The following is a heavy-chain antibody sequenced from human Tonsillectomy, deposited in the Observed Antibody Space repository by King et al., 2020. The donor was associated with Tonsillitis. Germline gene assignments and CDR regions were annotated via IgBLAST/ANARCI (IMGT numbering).Heavy chain of an antibody. CDR2: MWFGGRNK. CDR3: ARDHEAFGSSIYNWFDP. D-gene: IGHD6-6*01. V-gene: IGHV3-33*01. Sequence: VQLVESGGGVVQPGRAPRLSCGAAGFSFSTYGMHWVRQAPGKGLGWGAVMWFGGRNKYYADSVKGRFTISRDSSNNTPYPQMSSLRAEDTAGYYCARDHEAFGSSIYNWFDPWGQGTLVTVST. CDR1: GFSFSTYG. J-gene: IGHJ5*02.